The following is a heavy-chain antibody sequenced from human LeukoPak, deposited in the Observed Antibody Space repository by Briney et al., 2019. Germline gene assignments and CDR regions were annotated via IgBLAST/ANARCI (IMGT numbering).Heavy chain of an antibody. CDR2: MNPNSGNT. D-gene: IGHD6-6*01. CDR3: ARGRPRYYYYGMDV. V-gene: IGHV1-8*01. Sequence: GASVKVSCKASGYTFISYDINWVRQATVQGLEWMGWMNPNSGNTGYAQKFQGRVTMTRNTSISTAYMELSSLRSEDTAVYYCARGRPRYYYYGMDVWGQGTTVTVSS. CDR1: GYTFISYD. J-gene: IGHJ6*02.